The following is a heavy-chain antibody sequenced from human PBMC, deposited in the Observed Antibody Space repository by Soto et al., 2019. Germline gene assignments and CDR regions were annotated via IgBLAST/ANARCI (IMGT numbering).Heavy chain of an antibody. Sequence: SVKVSCKASGCTFSSYAISWVRQAPGQGLEWMGGIIPIFGTANYAQKFQGRVTITADESTSTAYMELSSLRSEDTAVYYCARGEFGSHYYDSSGYYPFDYWGQGTLVTVSS. J-gene: IGHJ4*02. V-gene: IGHV1-69*13. CDR3: ARGEFGSHYYDSSGYYPFDY. D-gene: IGHD3-22*01. CDR1: GCTFSSYA. CDR2: IIPIFGTA.